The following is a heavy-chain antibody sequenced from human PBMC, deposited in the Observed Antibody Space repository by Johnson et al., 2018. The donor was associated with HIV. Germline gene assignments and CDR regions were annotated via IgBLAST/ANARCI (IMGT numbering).Heavy chain of an antibody. CDR3: ARAVLVGPIPTDDAFDI. V-gene: IGHV3-20*04. D-gene: IGHD1-26*01. Sequence: VQLVESGGGLAKPAWSPRLSCAASGFSFDDYGMSWVRQAPGRGLEWISGINWNGGSTGYADSVKGRFTISRDNAKNSLYLQMNSLREEDTALYYCARAVLVGPIPTDDAFDIWGQGTMVTVSS. CDR1: GFSFDDYG. CDR2: INWNGGST. J-gene: IGHJ3*02.